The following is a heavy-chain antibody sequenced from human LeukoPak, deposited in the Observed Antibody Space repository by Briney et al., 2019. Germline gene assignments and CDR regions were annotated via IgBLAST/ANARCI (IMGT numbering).Heavy chain of an antibody. V-gene: IGHV4-38-2*01. CDR2: IHDSGST. D-gene: IGHD2-15*01. J-gene: IGHJ4*02. CDR3: WLQRMVAAYFDS. Sequence: GSLRLSCAASGFTFSSYAMHWVRQAPGKGLEWIGSIHDSGSTYYNQTLKSRLTISVDTSKNQFSLQLSSVTAADTAVYYCWLQRMVAAYFDSWGQGTLVTVSS. CDR1: GFTFSSYA.